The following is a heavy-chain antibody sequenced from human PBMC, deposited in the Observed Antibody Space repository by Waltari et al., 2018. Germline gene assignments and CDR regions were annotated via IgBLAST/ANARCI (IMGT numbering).Heavy chain of an antibody. J-gene: IGHJ3*01. CDR3: ATYIGASVGTAAFDV. CDR1: GVSITSNRPY. CDR2: MSYSGAT. D-gene: IGHD5-12*01. Sequence: QLQLQESGPGLVKPSETLSLTCSVSGVSITSNRPYWGWIRQPPGQGLEWLATMSYSGATYSSPSLESRVTVSRDTSKNQLSLKLVSVTAADTAVYYCATYIGASVGTAAFDVWGQGTMVTVSS. V-gene: IGHV4-39*01.